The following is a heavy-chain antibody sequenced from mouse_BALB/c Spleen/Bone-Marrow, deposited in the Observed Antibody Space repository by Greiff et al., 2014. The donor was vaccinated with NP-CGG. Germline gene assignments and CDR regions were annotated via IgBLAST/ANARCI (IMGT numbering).Heavy chain of an antibody. CDR1: GFTFTDYY. D-gene: IGHD2-1*01. CDR2: IRNKANGYAT. J-gene: IGHJ1*01. V-gene: IGHV7-3*02. Sequence: EVMLVESGGGLVQPGGSLRLSCATSGFTFTDYYMSWVRQPPGKALEWLGFIRNKANGYATEYSASVKGRFTISRDISQSILYLQMNTLRAEDSATYYCAREGVYYGNPYWYFDVWGAGTTVTVSS. CDR3: AREGVYYGNPYWYFDV.